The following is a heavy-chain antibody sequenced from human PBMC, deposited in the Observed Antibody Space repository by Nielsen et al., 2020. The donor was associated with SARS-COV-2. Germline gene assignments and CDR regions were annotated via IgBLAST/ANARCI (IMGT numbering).Heavy chain of an antibody. D-gene: IGHD2-2*01. CDR3: ARGPRITLGYCSSTSCYVFDY. J-gene: IGHJ4*02. V-gene: IGHV3-33*01. Sequence: GESLKISCAASGFTFSSYGMHWVRQAPGKGLEWVAVIWYDGSNKYYADSVKGRFTISRDNSKNTLYLQMNSPRAEDTAVYYCARGPRITLGYCSSTSCYVFDYWGQGTLVTVSS. CDR1: GFTFSSYG. CDR2: IWYDGSNK.